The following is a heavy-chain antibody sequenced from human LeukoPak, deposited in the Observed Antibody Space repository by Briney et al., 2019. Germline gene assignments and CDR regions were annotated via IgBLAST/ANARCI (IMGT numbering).Heavy chain of an antibody. CDR1: GFTFRTCN. J-gene: IGHJ4*02. CDR3: ARSPAGIGDY. D-gene: IGHD1-26*01. Sequence: PGGSLRLSCAASGFTFRTCNMNWVRQAPGKGLEWVSFISSDSRIIYYADSVKGRFTVSRDNAKNSLYLQMNSLRDEDTAVYYCARSPAGIGDYWGQGSLVTVSS. V-gene: IGHV3-48*02. CDR2: ISSDSRII.